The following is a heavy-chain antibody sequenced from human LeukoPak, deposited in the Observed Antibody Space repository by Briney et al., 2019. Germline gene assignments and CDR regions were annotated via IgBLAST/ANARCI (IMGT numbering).Heavy chain of an antibody. CDR1: GFTFSSYA. V-gene: IGHV3-23*01. D-gene: IGHD3-22*01. CDR3: AKDLTDYDSSGYYYSPPFDY. J-gene: IGHJ4*02. Sequence: TGGSLRLSCAASGFTFSSYAMSWVRQAPGKGLEWVSAISGSGGSTYYADSVKGRFTISRDNSKNTLYLQMNSLRAEDTAVYYCAKDLTDYDSSGYYYSPPFDYWGQGTLVTVSS. CDR2: ISGSGGST.